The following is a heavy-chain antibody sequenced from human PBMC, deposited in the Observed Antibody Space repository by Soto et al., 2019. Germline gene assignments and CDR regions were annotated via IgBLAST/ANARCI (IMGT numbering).Heavy chain of an antibody. D-gene: IGHD5-12*01. Sequence: SETLSLTCTVPGGSISSYYWSWIRQPPGKGLEWIGYIYYSGSTNYNPSLKSRVTISVDTSKNQFSLKLSSVTAADTAVYYCARDRGGYDFHYFDYWGQGTLVTVSS. CDR2: IYYSGST. CDR3: ARDRGGYDFHYFDY. J-gene: IGHJ4*02. CDR1: GGSISSYY. V-gene: IGHV4-59*01.